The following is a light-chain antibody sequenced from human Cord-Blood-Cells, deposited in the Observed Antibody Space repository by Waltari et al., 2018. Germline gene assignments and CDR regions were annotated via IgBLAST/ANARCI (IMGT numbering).Light chain of an antibody. J-gene: IGKJ1*01. CDR2: AAS. CDR3: QQSYSTPWT. CDR1: QSIRRY. V-gene: IGKV1-39*01. Sequence: DIQMTQSPSSLSASVGDRVTITCRASQSIRRYLNGYQQKPGKAPKLLIYAASSLQSGVPSRFSGSGSGTDFPLTISSLQPEDFATYYCQQSYSTPWTFGQGTKVEIK.